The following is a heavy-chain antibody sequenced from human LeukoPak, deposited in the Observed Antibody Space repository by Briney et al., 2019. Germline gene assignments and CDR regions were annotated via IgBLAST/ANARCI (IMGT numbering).Heavy chain of an antibody. J-gene: IGHJ4*02. CDR3: ARDCSSTSCPSSVN. Sequence: GGSLRLSCAASGFTFSSYEMNWVRQAPGKGLEWVSYISSSGSTIYYADSVKGRFTISRDNAKNSLYLQMNSLRAEDTAVYYCARDCSSTSCPSSVNWGQGTLVTVSS. CDR2: ISSSGSTI. CDR1: GFTFSSYE. D-gene: IGHD2-2*01. V-gene: IGHV3-48*03.